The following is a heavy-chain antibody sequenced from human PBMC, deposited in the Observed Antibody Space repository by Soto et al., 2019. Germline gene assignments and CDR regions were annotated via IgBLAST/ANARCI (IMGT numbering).Heavy chain of an antibody. CDR2: ISNDGSNK. Sequence: QVQLVESGGGVVQPGRSLRLSCAASGFTFSSYAMHWVRQAPGKGLEWVAVISNDGSNKYYADSVKGRFTISRDNSKNTLYLQMNSLRAEDTAVYYCRYSSSSDYWGQGTLVTVSS. CDR3: RYSSSSDY. V-gene: IGHV3-30-3*01. D-gene: IGHD6-6*01. CDR1: GFTFSSYA. J-gene: IGHJ4*02.